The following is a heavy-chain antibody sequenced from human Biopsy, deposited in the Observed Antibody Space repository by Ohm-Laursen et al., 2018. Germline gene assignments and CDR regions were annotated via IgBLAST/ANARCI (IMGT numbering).Heavy chain of an antibody. Sequence: SVKVSCKVPGGTFSNYGVNWVRQAPGQGLEWLGGNIPILGTGNSAQKFQDRVTVAADPSTSTATMELTRLRSHDTAVYYCAAKLTGYFHHWGQGTLVIVSS. V-gene: IGHV1-69*13. CDR1: GGTFSNYG. CDR3: AAKLTGYFHH. J-gene: IGHJ1*01. CDR2: NIPILGTG. D-gene: IGHD3-9*01.